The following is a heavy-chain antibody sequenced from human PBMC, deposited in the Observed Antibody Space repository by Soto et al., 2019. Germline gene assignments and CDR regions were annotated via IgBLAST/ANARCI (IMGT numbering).Heavy chain of an antibody. V-gene: IGHV4-34*01. CDR2: INPSGST. Sequence: QVQLQQWGAGLLKPSETLSLTCAVYGGSFSGYYWSWIRPPPGKGLEGIGEINPSGSTNYNPSLKSRVSLSVTTSKNQFSLKLSSVTAADTAVYYCARERRGGYYYGFRYRYYFDYWGQGTLVTVSS. J-gene: IGHJ4*02. CDR1: GGSFSGYY. CDR3: ARERRGGYYYGFRYRYYFDY. D-gene: IGHD3-10*01.